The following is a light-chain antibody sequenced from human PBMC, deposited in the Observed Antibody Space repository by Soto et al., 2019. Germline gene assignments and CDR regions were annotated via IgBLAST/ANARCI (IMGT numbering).Light chain of an antibody. CDR1: HSLLQNNGYNY. CDR2: DAS. Sequence: VMTQSPLSLPVTPGEPASISCRSSHSLLQNNGYNYLAWYQQKPGQAPRLLIYDASSRATGIPDSFSGSGSGTDFTLTISRLEPEDFAVYYCQQYGNSPITFGQGTRLEIK. J-gene: IGKJ5*01. V-gene: IGKV3-20*01. CDR3: QQYGNSPIT.